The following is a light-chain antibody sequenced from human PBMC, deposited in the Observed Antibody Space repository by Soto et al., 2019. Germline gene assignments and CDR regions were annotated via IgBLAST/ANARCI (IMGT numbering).Light chain of an antibody. CDR2: AAS. CDR3: QQTDTTPFT. J-gene: IGKJ3*01. V-gene: IGKV1-39*01. Sequence: DIQMTQSPSSLSASVGDRVTINCRASQTISNYLNWYQEKPGKAPKLLIYAASNLQSGVPSRFSGGGSGKEFNLTISNLQPEDFATYYCQQTDTTPFTFGPGTKVDI. CDR1: QTISNY.